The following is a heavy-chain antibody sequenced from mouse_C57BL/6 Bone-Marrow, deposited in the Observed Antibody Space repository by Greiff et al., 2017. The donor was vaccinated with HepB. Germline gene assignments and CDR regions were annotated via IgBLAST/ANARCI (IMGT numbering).Heavy chain of an antibody. J-gene: IGHJ4*01. V-gene: IGHV5-4*03. CDR2: ISDGGSYT. CDR3: ARIELGQDAIDY. D-gene: IGHD4-1*01. CDR1: GFTFSSYA. Sequence: DVKLVESGGGLVKPGGSLKLSCAASGFTFSSYAMSWVRQTPEKRLEWVATISDGGSYTYYPDNVKGRFTISRDKAKNNLYLQMSHLKSEDTAMYDCARIELGQDAIDYWGQGTSVTVSS.